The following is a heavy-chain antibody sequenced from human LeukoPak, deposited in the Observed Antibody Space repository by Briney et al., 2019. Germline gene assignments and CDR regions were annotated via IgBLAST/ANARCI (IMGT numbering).Heavy chain of an antibody. CDR2: INPNSGGT. D-gene: IGHD3-22*01. J-gene: IGHJ4*02. Sequence: ASVKVSCKASGYTFTGYYMHWVRQAPGQGLEWMGRINPNSGGTNYAQKFQGRVTMTRDTSISTAYMELSSLRSEDTAVYYCAMTSSGYYYMWGQGTLVTVSS. CDR1: GYTFTGYY. V-gene: IGHV1-2*06. CDR3: AMTSSGYYYM.